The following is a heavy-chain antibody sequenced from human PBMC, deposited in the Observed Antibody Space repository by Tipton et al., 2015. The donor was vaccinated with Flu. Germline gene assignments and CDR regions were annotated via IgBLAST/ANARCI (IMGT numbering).Heavy chain of an antibody. CDR3: ARWGAVGATGEAGAFDI. CDR2: ISAYNGNT. J-gene: IGHJ3*02. Sequence: QSGAEVKKPGASVKVSCKASGYTFTSYGISWVRPAPGQGLEWMGWISAYNGNTNYAQKLQGRVTMTTDTSTSTAYIGLRSLRSDDTAVYYCARWGAVGATGEAGAFDIWGQGTMVTVSS. V-gene: IGHV1-18*01. D-gene: IGHD1-26*01. CDR1: GYTFTSYG.